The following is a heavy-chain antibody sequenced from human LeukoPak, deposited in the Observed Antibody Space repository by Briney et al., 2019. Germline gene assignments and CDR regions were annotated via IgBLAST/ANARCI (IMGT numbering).Heavy chain of an antibody. D-gene: IGHD1-26*01. Sequence: PGWSLRLSCAASGFTFVDYAMHWVRQAPGKGLEWVSGISSTSGDIGYADSVRGRFTISRDNTKNSLYLQMISLRSDDTALYYCAKDISRGGRSTRFEHYYYYGMDVWGQGTTVTVSS. CDR2: ISSTSGDI. CDR1: GFTFVDYA. J-gene: IGHJ6*02. CDR3: AKDISRGGRSTRFEHYYYYGMDV. V-gene: IGHV3-9*01.